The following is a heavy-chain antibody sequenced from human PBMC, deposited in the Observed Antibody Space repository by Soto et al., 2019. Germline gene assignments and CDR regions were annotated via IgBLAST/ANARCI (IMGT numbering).Heavy chain of an antibody. CDR3: ARTQDDYGGNSGDY. Sequence: VGSLRLSCAASGFTFSSYAMHWVRQAPGKGLEYVSAISSNGGSTYYANSVKGRFTISRDNSKNTLYLQMGSLRAEDMAVYYCARTQDDYGGNSGDYWGQGTLVTVSS. D-gene: IGHD4-17*01. V-gene: IGHV3-64*01. CDR2: ISSNGGST. J-gene: IGHJ4*02. CDR1: GFTFSSYA.